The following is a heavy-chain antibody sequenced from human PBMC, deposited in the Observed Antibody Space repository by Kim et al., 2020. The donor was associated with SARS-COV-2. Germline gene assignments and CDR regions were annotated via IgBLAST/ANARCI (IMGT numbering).Heavy chain of an antibody. CDR2: IKADGSEK. Sequence: GGSLRLACAASGFTSRNYWLSWVRKAPGKGLEWVAMIKADGSEKYYVDSMKDRLIISRDNAKNSMYLQMNSLRAEDTAVYYCASLDTATFWGSWDWGQGILVTVSS. CDR3: ASLDTATFWGSWD. J-gene: IGHJ4*02. D-gene: IGHD5-18*01. V-gene: IGHV3-7*03. CDR1: GFTSRNYW.